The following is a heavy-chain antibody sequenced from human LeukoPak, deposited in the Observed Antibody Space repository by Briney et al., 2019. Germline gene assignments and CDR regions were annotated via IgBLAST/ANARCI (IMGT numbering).Heavy chain of an antibody. CDR1: GGSISSSYW. D-gene: IGHD5-18*01. J-gene: IGHJ4*02. CDR2: IYHSGST. V-gene: IGHV4-4*02. Sequence: PSGTLSLTCAVSGGSISSSYWWSWVRQPPGKGLEWIGNIYHSGSTYYNPSLKSRVTISVDTSKNQFSLKLSSVTAADTAMYYCARAGGYSYVYEGQYFDYWGQGTLVTVSS. CDR3: ARAGGYSYVYEGQYFDY.